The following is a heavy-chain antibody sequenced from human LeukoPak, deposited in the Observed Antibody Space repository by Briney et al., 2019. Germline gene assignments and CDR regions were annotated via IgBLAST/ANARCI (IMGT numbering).Heavy chain of an antibody. V-gene: IGHV3-48*02. CDR1: GFTFSIYS. D-gene: IGHD2/OR15-2a*01. J-gene: IGHJ4*02. CDR3: ARDFSTMESL. CDR2: ISSSSSTI. Sequence: GGSLRLSCAASGFTFSIYSMNWVRQAPGKGLEWVSYISSSSSTIHYADSVKGRFTISRDNAKNTAFLQMNSLTDEDTAVYYCARDFSTMESLWGQGTLVTVSS.